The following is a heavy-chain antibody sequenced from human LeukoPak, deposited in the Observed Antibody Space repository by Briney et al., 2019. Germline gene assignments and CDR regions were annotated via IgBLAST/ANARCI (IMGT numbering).Heavy chain of an antibody. J-gene: IGHJ6*03. CDR3: ASLLWFGGLAYYYYMDV. D-gene: IGHD3-10*01. CDR2: IHWNGGRT. Sequence: PGGSLRLSCAASGFTFDNSGINWVRQAPGKGLEWVSRIHWNGGRTGYADSVKGRFTISRDNAKNSLYLQMNSLRAEDTAVYYCASLLWFGGLAYYYYMDVWGKGTTVTVSS. CDR1: GFTFDNSG. V-gene: IGHV3-20*04.